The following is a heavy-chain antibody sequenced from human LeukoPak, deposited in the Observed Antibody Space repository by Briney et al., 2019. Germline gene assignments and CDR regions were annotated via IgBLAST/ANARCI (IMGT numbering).Heavy chain of an antibody. V-gene: IGHV4-39*01. Sequence: PSETLSLTCTVSGGSISVVSYYGGGIPSPPGRGLGGVGGIYYSGSTYYNPSLKSRVTISVATSKNQFSLKLSSVTAADTAVYYCARRSYYDSSGYYPYFDYWGQGTLVTVSS. D-gene: IGHD3-22*01. J-gene: IGHJ4*02. CDR3: ARRSYYDSSGYYPYFDY. CDR2: IYYSGST. CDR1: GGSISVVSYY.